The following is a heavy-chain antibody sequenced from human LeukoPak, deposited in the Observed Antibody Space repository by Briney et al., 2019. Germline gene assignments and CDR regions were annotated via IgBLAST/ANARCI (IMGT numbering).Heavy chain of an antibody. CDR2: INTDGSST. CDR1: GFTFSSYW. Sequence: PGGSLRLSCAASGFTFSSYWMHWVRQAPGKGLVWVSRINTDGSSTSYADSVKGRFTISRDNAKNTLYLQMNSLRAEDTAVYYCARGGTMIECFQHWGQGILVTVSS. D-gene: IGHD3-22*01. CDR3: ARGGTMIECFQH. J-gene: IGHJ1*01. V-gene: IGHV3-74*01.